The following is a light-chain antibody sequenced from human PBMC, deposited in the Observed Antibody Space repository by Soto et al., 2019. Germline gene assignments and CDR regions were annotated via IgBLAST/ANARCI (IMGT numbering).Light chain of an antibody. CDR1: QSISSW. CDR3: QQYGSSPPRT. V-gene: IGKV1-5*01. J-gene: IGKJ1*01. Sequence: DIQMTQSPSTLSASVGDRVTITCRASQSISSWLAWYQQKPGKAPKLLIYDASSLESGVPSRFSGSGSGTEFTLTTSSLQPDDFAVYYCQQYGSSPPRTFGQGTKVE. CDR2: DAS.